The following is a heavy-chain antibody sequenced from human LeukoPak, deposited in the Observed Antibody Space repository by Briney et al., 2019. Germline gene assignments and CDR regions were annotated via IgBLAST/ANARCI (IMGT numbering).Heavy chain of an antibody. CDR2: IYSDNT. CDR1: GFTVSSNS. CDR3: AKDLLRYDLNWFDP. V-gene: IGHV3-53*01. J-gene: IGHJ5*02. D-gene: IGHD3-9*01. Sequence: GGSLRLSCTVSGFTVSSNSMSWVRQAPGKGLEWVSFIYSDNTHYSDSVKGRFTISRDNSKNTLYLQMNSLRAEDTAVYYCAKDLLRYDLNWFDPWGQGTLVTVSS.